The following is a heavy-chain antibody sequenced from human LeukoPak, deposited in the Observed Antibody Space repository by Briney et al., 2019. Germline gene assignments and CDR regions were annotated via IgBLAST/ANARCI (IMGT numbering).Heavy chain of an antibody. J-gene: IGHJ4*02. V-gene: IGHV3-21*05. CDR1: GFTFSSYE. D-gene: IGHD3-16*01. Sequence: GGSLRLSRAASGFTFSSYEMNWVRQAPGKGLEWVSYISSSSSYIYYADSVKGRFTISRDNAKNSLYLQMNSLRAEDTAVYYCARARLMRAHAYYFDYWGQGTLVTVSS. CDR3: ARARLMRAHAYYFDY. CDR2: ISSSSSYI.